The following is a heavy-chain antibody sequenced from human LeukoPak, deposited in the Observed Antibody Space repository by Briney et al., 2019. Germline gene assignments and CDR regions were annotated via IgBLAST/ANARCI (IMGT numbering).Heavy chain of an antibody. CDR1: GFTFSDYY. V-gene: IGHV3-11*06. CDR3: ARESIAVAGTDY. D-gene: IGHD6-19*01. Sequence: GGSLRLSCAASGFTFSDYYMSWIRQAPGTGLEWVSYISSSSSYTNYADPVKGRFTISRDNAKNSLYLQMNSLRAEDTAVYYCARESIAVAGTDYWGQGTLVTVSS. CDR2: ISSSSSYT. J-gene: IGHJ4*02.